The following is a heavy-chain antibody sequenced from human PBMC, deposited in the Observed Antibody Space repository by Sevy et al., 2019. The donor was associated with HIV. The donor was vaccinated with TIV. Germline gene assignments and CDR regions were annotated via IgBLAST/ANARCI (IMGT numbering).Heavy chain of an antibody. Sequence: GESLKISCKVSRYSLSEISMHWVRQAPGKGLEWMGGFDPEDGETIYAQKFQGRVTMTENTSTDTAYMELRRLTSEDTAGYYCATLDFWSDHPFYGTDVWGQGTTVTVSS. CDR2: FDPEDGET. V-gene: IGHV1-24*01. D-gene: IGHD3-3*01. CDR3: ATLDFWSDHPFYGTDV. J-gene: IGHJ6*02. CDR1: RYSLSEIS.